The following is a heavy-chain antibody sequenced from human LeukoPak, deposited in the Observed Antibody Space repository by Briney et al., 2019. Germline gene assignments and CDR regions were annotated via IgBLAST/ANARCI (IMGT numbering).Heavy chain of an antibody. V-gene: IGHV3-30*02. D-gene: IGHD1-26*01. CDR2: IRYDGSNK. CDR1: GFTFSSYG. Sequence: PGGSLRLSCAASGFTFSSYGMHWVRQAPGKGLEWVAFIRYDGSNKYYADSVKGRFTISRDNSKNTLYLQVNSLRAEDTAVYYCARAADRFGSYYPFDYWGQGTLVTVSS. CDR3: ARAADRFGSYYPFDY. J-gene: IGHJ4*02.